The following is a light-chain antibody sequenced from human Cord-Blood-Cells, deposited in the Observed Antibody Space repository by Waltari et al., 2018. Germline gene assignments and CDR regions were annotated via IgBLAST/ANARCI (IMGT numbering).Light chain of an antibody. Sequence: NFMLTPPHSVSASPGKTVTSSCTRSSGSIASIYVQWFQKRPGSSPTTVIYEDNQRPSGVPDRFSGSIDISSNSASLTISGLKTEDEADYYCQSYDSSNHWVFGGGTKLTVL. CDR1: SGSIASIY. CDR2: EDN. J-gene: IGLJ3*02. CDR3: QSYDSSNHWV. V-gene: IGLV6-57*01.